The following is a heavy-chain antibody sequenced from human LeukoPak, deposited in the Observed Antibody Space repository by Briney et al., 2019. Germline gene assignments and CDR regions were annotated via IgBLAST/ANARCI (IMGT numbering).Heavy chain of an antibody. CDR3: ARHYCSNGVCFDS. Sequence: PGGSLRLSCVVSGFTFRSYSMNWARQAPGKGLEWVSCISGSSSYIYYADSVKGRFTISRDNAKNSLYLQMNSLRAEDTAVYHCARHYCSNGVCFDSWGQGTLVTVSS. CDR1: GFTFRSYS. CDR2: ISGSSSYI. D-gene: IGHD2-8*01. V-gene: IGHV3-21*01. J-gene: IGHJ5*01.